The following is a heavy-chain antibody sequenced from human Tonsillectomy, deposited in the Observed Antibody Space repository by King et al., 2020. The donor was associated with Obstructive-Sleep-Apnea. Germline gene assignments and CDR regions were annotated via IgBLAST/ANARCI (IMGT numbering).Heavy chain of an antibody. CDR1: GGSFSGYY. J-gene: IGHJ4*02. CDR2: INHSGST. D-gene: IGHD1-26*01. CDR3: ARIASGKWELLPRGYFDY. V-gene: IGHV4-34*01. Sequence: VQLQQWGAGLLKPSETLSLTCAVSGGSFSGYYWSWIRQPPGKGLEWIGEINHSGSTNYNPSLKSRVTISVDTSKNQFSLKLSSVTAADTAVYYCARIASGKWELLPRGYFDYWGQGTLVTVSS.